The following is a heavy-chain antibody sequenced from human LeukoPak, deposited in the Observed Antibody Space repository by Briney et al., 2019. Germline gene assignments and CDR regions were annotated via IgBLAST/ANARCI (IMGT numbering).Heavy chain of an antibody. CDR1: GFTFSSYW. D-gene: IGHD6-13*01. CDR3: ARGGSSSWYRQLILGLSAGYFDY. Sequence: GGSLRLSCAASGFTFSSYWMSWVRQAPGKGLEWVANIKQDGSEKYYVDSVKGRFTISRDNAKNSLYLQMNSLRAEDTAVYCCARGGSSSWYRQLILGLSAGYFDYWGQGTLVTVSS. V-gene: IGHV3-7*01. J-gene: IGHJ4*02. CDR2: IKQDGSEK.